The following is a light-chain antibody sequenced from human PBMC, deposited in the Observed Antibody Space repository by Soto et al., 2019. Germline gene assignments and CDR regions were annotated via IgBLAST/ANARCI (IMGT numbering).Light chain of an antibody. J-gene: IGKJ1*01. Sequence: EIVLTQSPGTLSLSPGERCTLSCSASQSVFNNHIGWYQQKPGQAPRRLIFGASFRATGIPDRFSGSGSGTDFTLTISRLEPEDFAVYYCQQYGSSPTTFGQGTKVDIK. CDR1: QSVFNNH. V-gene: IGKV3-20*01. CDR2: GAS. CDR3: QQYGSSPTT.